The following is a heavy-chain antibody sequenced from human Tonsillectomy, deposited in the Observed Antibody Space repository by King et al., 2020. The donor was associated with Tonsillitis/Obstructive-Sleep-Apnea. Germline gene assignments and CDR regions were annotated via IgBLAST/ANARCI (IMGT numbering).Heavy chain of an antibody. J-gene: IGHJ4*02. Sequence: QLVQSGAEVKKPGASVKVSCTASGYTFTTFYIHWVRQAPGQGLEWMGIINPNAGSTNYAQKFQGRVALTRDTSTSTFYMELSSLRSEDTAVYSLARDKSTGTSYWERGRLGTENPAVDACAGAVGFCRTHRRNTKREADTDMRDWGQGTLVTVSS. CDR3: ARDKSTGTSYWERGRLGTENPAVDACAGAVGFCRTHRRNTKREADTDMRD. CDR1: GYTFTTFY. V-gene: IGHV1-46*01. D-gene: IGHD1-14*01. CDR2: INPNAGST.